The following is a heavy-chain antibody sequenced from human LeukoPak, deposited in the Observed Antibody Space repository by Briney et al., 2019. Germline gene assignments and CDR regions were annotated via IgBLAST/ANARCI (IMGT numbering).Heavy chain of an antibody. CDR3: ASFYGDYYFDY. V-gene: IGHV4-34*01. CDR2: INHSGST. Sequence: SETLSLTCAVYGGSFSGYYWSWIRQPPGKGLEWIGGINHSGSTNYNPSLKSRVTISVDTSKNQFSLKLSSVTAADTAVYYCASFYGDYYFDYWGQGTLVTVSS. J-gene: IGHJ4*02. CDR1: GGSFSGYY. D-gene: IGHD4-17*01.